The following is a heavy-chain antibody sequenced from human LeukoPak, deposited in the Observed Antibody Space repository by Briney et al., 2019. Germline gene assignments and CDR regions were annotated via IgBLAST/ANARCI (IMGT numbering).Heavy chain of an antibody. Sequence: GRSLRLSCAASGFTFDDYAMHWVRQAPGKGLEWVSGISWNSGSIGYADSVKGRFTISRDNAKNSLYLQMNSLRAEDTAVYYCAKGPYGDYGYYYYMDVWGKGTTVTVSS. J-gene: IGHJ6*03. V-gene: IGHV3-9*01. CDR3: AKGPYGDYGYYYYMDV. D-gene: IGHD4-17*01. CDR1: GFTFDDYA. CDR2: ISWNSGSI.